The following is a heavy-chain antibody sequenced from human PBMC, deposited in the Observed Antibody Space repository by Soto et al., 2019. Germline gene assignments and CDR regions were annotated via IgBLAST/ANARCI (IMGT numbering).Heavy chain of an antibody. D-gene: IGHD2-15*01. CDR3: AKDLTPPLDIVVVVAATLGWFDP. CDR2: ISGSGGST. CDR1: GFTFSSYA. J-gene: IGHJ5*02. V-gene: IGHV3-23*01. Sequence: GGSLRLSCAASGFTFSSYAMSWVRQAPGKGLEWVSAISGSGGSTYYADSVKGRFTISRDNSKNTLYLQMNSLRAEDTAVYYCAKDLTPPLDIVVVVAATLGWFDPWGQGTLVTVSS.